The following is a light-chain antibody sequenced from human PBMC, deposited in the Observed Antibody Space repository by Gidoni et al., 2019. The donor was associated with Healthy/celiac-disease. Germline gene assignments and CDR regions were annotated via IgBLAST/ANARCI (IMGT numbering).Light chain of an antibody. CDR3: QQYDNLPLT. Sequence: DIQMTQSPSSLSASVEDRVTITCQASQDISNYLNWYQQKPGKAPKLLIYDASNLEPGVPSRFSGSGSGTDFTFTISSLQPEDIATYYCQQYDNLPLTFGGGTKVEIK. V-gene: IGKV1-33*01. J-gene: IGKJ4*01. CDR2: DAS. CDR1: QDISNY.